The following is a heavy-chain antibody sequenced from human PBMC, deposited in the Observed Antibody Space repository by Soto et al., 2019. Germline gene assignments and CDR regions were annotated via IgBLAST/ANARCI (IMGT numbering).Heavy chain of an antibody. CDR1: GGTFSSYT. D-gene: IGHD2-21*02. CDR3: ARKPCGGDCYHEYYYYGMDV. J-gene: IGHJ6*02. V-gene: IGHV1-69*02. Sequence: VQLVQSGAEVKKPGSSVKVSCKASGGTFSSYTISWVRQAPGQGLEWMGRIIPILGIANYAQKFQGRVTITADTSTSTDYLELSSLRSEDTAVYYCARKPCGGDCYHEYYYYGMDVWGQGTTVTVSS. CDR2: IIPILGIA.